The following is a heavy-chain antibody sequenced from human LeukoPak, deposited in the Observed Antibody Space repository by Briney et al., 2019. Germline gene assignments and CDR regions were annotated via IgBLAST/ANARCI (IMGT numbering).Heavy chain of an antibody. J-gene: IGHJ4*02. CDR2: ISYDGSSK. CDR3: ARVYYASGSYNFDY. Sequence: PGGSLRLSCAASGFTFSSYAMHWVRQAPGKGLGWVAVISYDGSSKYYADSVKGRFTISRDNSKNTLYLQMNSLRAEDTAVYYCARVYYASGSYNFDYWGQGTLVTVSS. V-gene: IGHV3-30-3*01. D-gene: IGHD3-10*01. CDR1: GFTFSSYA.